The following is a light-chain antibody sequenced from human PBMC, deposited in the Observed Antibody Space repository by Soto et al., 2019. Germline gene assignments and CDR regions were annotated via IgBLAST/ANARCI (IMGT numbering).Light chain of an antibody. V-gene: IGKV3-20*01. Sequence: IVLTQSPATLSLSPGERATISCRASQSVSSYLAWYQQKPGQAPRVLIYGASNRATGIPDRFSGSGSGTDFTLTISRLEPEDFAVYYCQQYGSSGTFGQGTKVDIK. CDR1: QSVSSY. J-gene: IGKJ1*01. CDR3: QQYGSSGT. CDR2: GAS.